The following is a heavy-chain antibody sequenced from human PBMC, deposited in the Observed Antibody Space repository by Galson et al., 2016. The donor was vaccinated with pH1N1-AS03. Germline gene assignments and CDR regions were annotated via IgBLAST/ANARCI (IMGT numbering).Heavy chain of an antibody. CDR1: GFTFSGYW. V-gene: IGHV3-7*03. CDR3: AKGKDFWSGYPDDPFDI. J-gene: IGHJ3*02. D-gene: IGHD3-3*01. Sequence: SLRLSCAASGFTFSGYWMTWVRQAPGKGLQWVANIKQDGSEKHYVDSVKGRFTISRDNAKKSLYLQINSLRAEDTAVYYCAKGKDFWSGYPDDPFDIWCQGTMVTVSS. CDR2: IKQDGSEK.